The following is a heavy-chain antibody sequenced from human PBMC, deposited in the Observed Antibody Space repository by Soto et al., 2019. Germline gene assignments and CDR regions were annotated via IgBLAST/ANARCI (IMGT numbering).Heavy chain of an antibody. D-gene: IGHD6-19*01. J-gene: IGHJ4*02. Sequence: GGFLRLSCAASGFTFSPFWMHWVRQAPGKGLVWVSHINGDASTIVYADSVKGRFTVSRDNAKNTLYLQMNSLRAEDTDVYYCPRDGSGWSVYWGQGTLVTVSS. CDR1: GFTFSPFW. V-gene: IGHV3-74*01. CDR3: PRDGSGWSVY. CDR2: INGDASTI.